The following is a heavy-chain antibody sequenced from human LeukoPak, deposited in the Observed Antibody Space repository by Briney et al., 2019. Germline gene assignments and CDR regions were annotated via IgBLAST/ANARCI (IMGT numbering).Heavy chain of an antibody. CDR3: ARGVTGTTSFLYYYYYMDV. D-gene: IGHD1-7*01. Sequence: ASVKVSCKASGYTFTSYYMHWVRQAPGQGLEWMGIINPSGGSTSYAQKFQGRVTMTRDMSTSTVYMELSSLRSEDTAVYYCARGVTGTTSFLYYYYYMDVWGKGTTVTVSS. J-gene: IGHJ6*03. CDR1: GYTFTSYY. CDR2: INPSGGST. V-gene: IGHV1-46*01.